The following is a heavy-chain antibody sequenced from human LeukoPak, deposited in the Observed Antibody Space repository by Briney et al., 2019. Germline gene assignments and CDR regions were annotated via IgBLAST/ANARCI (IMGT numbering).Heavy chain of an antibody. CDR3: ARDRPGRYSPSMDV. CDR1: GFTFGSYA. J-gene: IGHJ6*03. V-gene: IGHV3-23*01. D-gene: IGHD5-18*01. Sequence: GVSLRLCCTASGFTFGSYAMSWVRQATGKGLEWVSAISGSGGSTYYADSVKGRFTISRDNAKNSLYLQMNSLRAEDTAVYYCARDRPGRYSPSMDVWGKGTTVTVSS. CDR2: ISGSGGST.